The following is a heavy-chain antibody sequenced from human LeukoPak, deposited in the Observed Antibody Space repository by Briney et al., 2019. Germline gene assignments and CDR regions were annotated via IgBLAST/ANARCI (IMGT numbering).Heavy chain of an antibody. CDR2: ISYDGSNK. V-gene: IGHV3-30-3*01. Sequence: GGSLRLSCAASGFTFSSYAMHWVRQAPGKGLEWVAVISYDGSNKYYADSVKGRFTISRDNSKNTLYLQMNSLRAEDTAVYYCARTTGDAFDIWGQGTMVTVSS. CDR1: GFTFSSYA. J-gene: IGHJ3*02. D-gene: IGHD4-11*01. CDR3: ARTTGDAFDI.